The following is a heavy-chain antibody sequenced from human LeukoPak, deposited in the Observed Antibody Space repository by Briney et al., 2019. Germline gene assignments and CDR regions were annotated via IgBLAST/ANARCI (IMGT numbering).Heavy chain of an antibody. V-gene: IGHV3-23*01. D-gene: IGHD2-15*01. Sequence: GGSLRRSCAASGFTFSSYALGWVRQAPGQGLEWVSAISGSGGSTYYPDSVEGRFTISRDNPKNTLYLQMNSLRAEGTAIYYCAKDHPRQGVTAHTPFDYWGQGTPVTVSS. CDR3: AKDHPRQGVTAHTPFDY. CDR2: ISGSGGST. CDR1: GFTFSSYA. J-gene: IGHJ4*02.